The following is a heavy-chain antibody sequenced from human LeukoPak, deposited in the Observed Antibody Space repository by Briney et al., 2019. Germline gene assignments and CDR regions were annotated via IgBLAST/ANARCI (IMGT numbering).Heavy chain of an antibody. J-gene: IGHJ6*02. Sequence: GGSLRLSCAASGFTFSSYAMSWVRQAPGKGLEWVSAISGSGGSTYYADSVKGRFTISRDNSKNTLYLQMNSLRTEDTAVYYCAKGDRGSFPDYYGMDVWGQGTTVTVSS. V-gene: IGHV3-23*01. D-gene: IGHD1-26*01. CDR2: ISGSGGST. CDR1: GFTFSSYA. CDR3: AKGDRGSFPDYYGMDV.